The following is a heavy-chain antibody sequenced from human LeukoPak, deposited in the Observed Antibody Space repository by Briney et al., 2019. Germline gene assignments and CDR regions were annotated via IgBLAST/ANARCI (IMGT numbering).Heavy chain of an antibody. J-gene: IGHJ4*02. CDR2: INPSGGST. Sequence: ASVKVSRKASGYTFTSYYMHWVRQAPGQGLEWMGIINPSGGSTSYAQKFQGRVTMTGDTSTSTVYMELSSLRSDDTAVYYCATDLLEWLLPDYWGQGTLVTVSS. CDR1: GYTFTSYY. V-gene: IGHV1-46*01. CDR3: ATDLLEWLLPDY. D-gene: IGHD3-3*01.